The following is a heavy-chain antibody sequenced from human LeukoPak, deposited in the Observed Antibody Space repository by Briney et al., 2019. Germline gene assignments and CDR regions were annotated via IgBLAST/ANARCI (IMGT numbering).Heavy chain of an antibody. D-gene: IGHD2-15*01. Sequence: SETLSLTCTVSGGSISPYYWSWIRQPPGKGLEWIGYIYYSGSINYNPSLKSRVTISVDTSKNQFSLKLNSVTAADTAVYYCARQAPGYCSGGSCYSTKYYFDYWGQGTLVTVSS. CDR1: GGSISPYY. CDR3: ARQAPGYCSGGSCYSTKYYFDY. J-gene: IGHJ4*02. CDR2: IYYSGSI. V-gene: IGHV4-59*08.